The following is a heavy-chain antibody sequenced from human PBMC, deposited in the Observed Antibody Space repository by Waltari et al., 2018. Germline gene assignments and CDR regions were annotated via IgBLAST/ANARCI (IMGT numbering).Heavy chain of an antibody. D-gene: IGHD3-3*01. V-gene: IGHV4-39*07. J-gene: IGHJ6*02. Sequence: QLQLQESGPGLVKPSETLSLTCTVSGGSISRSSYYWGWIRQPPGKGLEWIGSIYYSGSTYYNPSLKSRVTISVDTSKNQFSLKLSSVTAADTAVYYCARDWSRITIFGVPYGMDVWGQGTTVTVSS. CDR3: ARDWSRITIFGVPYGMDV. CDR1: GGSISRSSYY. CDR2: IYYSGST.